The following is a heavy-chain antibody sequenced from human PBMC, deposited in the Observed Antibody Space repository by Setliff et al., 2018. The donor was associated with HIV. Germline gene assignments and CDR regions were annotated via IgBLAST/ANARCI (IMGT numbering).Heavy chain of an antibody. D-gene: IGHD3-3*01. Sequence: PGGSLRLSCAASGFNFNTYSMNWVRQAPGRGLESVASISSSGTYIYYADSLKGRITISRDNTKNSLYLQIDSLRAEDTAIYYCTRDPRTKFWSGNSPFDYWGQGTLVTVSS. CDR3: TRDPRTKFWSGNSPFDY. CDR2: ISSSGTYI. V-gene: IGHV3-21*01. CDR1: GFNFNTYS. J-gene: IGHJ4*02.